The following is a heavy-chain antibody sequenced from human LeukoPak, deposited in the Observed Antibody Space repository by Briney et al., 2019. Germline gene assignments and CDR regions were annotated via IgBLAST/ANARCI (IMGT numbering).Heavy chain of an antibody. Sequence: SETLSLTCTVSGGSISSYYWSWIRQPPGKGLEWIGYIYYSGSTNYNPSLKSRVTISVDTSKNQFSLKLSSVTAADTAVYYCAGTYYYDSSGYYPIVYWGQGTLVTVSS. J-gene: IGHJ4*02. CDR1: GGSISSYY. CDR3: AGTYYYDSSGYYPIVY. V-gene: IGHV4-59*08. CDR2: IYYSGST. D-gene: IGHD3-22*01.